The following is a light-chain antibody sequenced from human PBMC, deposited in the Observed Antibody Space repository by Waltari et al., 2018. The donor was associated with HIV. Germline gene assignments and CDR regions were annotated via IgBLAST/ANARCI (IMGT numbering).Light chain of an antibody. CDR1: SSDVGGYNY. Sequence: QSALTQPASVSGSPGQSITISCTGTSSDVGGYNYVSWYQQHPGKAPKFMIYGVTNRPSGVSKRFSGSKSGNTASLTISGLQAEDEADYYCSSYTTSNTGVFGTGTKVTVL. J-gene: IGLJ1*01. CDR3: SSYTTSNTGV. V-gene: IGLV2-14*01. CDR2: GVT.